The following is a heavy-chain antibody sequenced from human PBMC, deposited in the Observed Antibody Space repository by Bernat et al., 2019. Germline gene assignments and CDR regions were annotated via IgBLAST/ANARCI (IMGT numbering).Heavy chain of an antibody. V-gene: IGHV4-39*01. D-gene: IGHD2-2*01. CDR3: ARVGYCSSTSCYGHFDY. J-gene: IGHJ4*02. CDR2: IYYSGST. CDR1: GGSISSSSYY. Sequence: QLQLQESGPGLVKPSETLSLTCTVSGGSISSSSYYWGWIRQPPGKGLEWIGSIYYSGSTYYNPSLKSRVTISVDTSKNQFSLKLSSVTAADTAVYYCARVGYCSSTSCYGHFDYGGQGTLVTVSS.